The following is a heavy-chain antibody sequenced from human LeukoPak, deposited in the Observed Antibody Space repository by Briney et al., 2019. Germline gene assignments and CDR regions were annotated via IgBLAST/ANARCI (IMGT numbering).Heavy chain of an antibody. D-gene: IGHD6-13*01. V-gene: IGHV1-18*01. J-gene: IGHJ4*02. CDR1: GYTFTSYG. CDR3: ARDLDGGSSSYPPEY. Sequence: ASVKVSCKSSGYTFTSYGIIWVRQAPGQGLEWMGWISAYNCNTNYAQKLQGRLTIITDTSTSTAYMELRSLRSDDRAVYYCARDLDGGSSSYPPEYWGQGTLVTVSS. CDR2: ISAYNCNT.